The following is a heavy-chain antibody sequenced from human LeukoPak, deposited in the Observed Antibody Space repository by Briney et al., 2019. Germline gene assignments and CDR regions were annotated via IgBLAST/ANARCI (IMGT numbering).Heavy chain of an antibody. CDR2: ISPTDSDT. Sequence: GESLKISCKDSGYSFTSYWIGWVRQMPGKGLEWMGIISPTDSDTRYSPSFQGQVTISADRSVSAAYLQWSSLKASDTAIYYCVRHGPGWYLDYDVWGRGTLVTVS. CDR3: VRHGPGWYLDYDV. CDR1: GYSFTSYW. V-gene: IGHV5-51*01. J-gene: IGHJ2*01. D-gene: IGHD6-19*01.